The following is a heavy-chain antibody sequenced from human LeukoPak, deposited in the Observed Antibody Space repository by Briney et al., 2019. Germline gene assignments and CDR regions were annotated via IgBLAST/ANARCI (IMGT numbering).Heavy chain of an antibody. CDR2: IYYSGST. J-gene: IGHJ4*02. CDR1: GGSISSGGYY. Sequence: PSETLSLTCTVSGGSISSGGYYWSWIRQHPGKGLEWIGYIYYSGSTYYNPSLKSRVTISVDTSKNQFSLKPSSVTAADTAVYYCARPYKTPDYGDQSDYWGQGTLVTVSS. CDR3: ARPYKTPDYGDQSDY. D-gene: IGHD4-17*01. V-gene: IGHV4-31*03.